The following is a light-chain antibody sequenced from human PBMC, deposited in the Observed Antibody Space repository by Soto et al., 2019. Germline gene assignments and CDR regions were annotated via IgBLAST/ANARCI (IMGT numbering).Light chain of an antibody. V-gene: IGKV3-20*01. J-gene: IGKJ2*01. CDR2: GAS. CDR1: QIVNSRY. CDR3: QQYGTSPPRYT. Sequence: EIGLTQSPGTLSLSPGQRVTLSCRASQIVNSRYLAWYQQRPGQAPRLLIYGASTRATGIPDRFSGGASGTDFTLTISRLEPEDFAVYYCQQYGTSPPRYTFGQGTKVDI.